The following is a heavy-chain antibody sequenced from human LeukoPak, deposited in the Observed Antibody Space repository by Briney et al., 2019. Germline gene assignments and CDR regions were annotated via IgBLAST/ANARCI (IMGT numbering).Heavy chain of an antibody. Sequence: GGSLRLSCAASGFTFSSYWMNWVRQVPEKGLVWVSRIASDGNNRDYADSVKGRFTISRDNAKNTLYLQMNSLRVEDTAVYYCARGRPHGNDYWGQGTLVTVSS. J-gene: IGHJ4*02. CDR2: IASDGNNR. D-gene: IGHD4-23*01. CDR3: ARGRPHGNDY. CDR1: GFTFSSYW. V-gene: IGHV3-74*01.